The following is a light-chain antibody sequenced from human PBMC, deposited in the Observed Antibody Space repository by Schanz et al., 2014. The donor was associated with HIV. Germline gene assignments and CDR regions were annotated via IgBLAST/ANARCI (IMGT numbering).Light chain of an antibody. CDR3: QQYDISPPWT. CDR2: GVS. Sequence: EIVLTQSPGTLSLSPGERATLSCRASQSVSNNNNLAWYQQKPGQAPRLLIYGVSIRATGSPDRFSGSGSGTDFTLTISRLEPEDFAVYYCQQYDISPPWTFGQGTKVEIK. V-gene: IGKV3-20*01. CDR1: QSVSNNN. J-gene: IGKJ1*01.